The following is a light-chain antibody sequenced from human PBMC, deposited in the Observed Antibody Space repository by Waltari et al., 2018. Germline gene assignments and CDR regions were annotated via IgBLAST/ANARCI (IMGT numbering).Light chain of an antibody. CDR1: TRDVGRYNY. J-gene: IGLJ2*01. CDR2: EVP. CDR3: SSYTSIKTPYVV. V-gene: IGLV2-14*01. Sequence: QSALTQPASVSGSPGQSITISCTGTTRDVGRYNYVSWYQCHPGKAPELIIYEVPKRPSGVSERFSGSKSGNTASLSISGLQPEDEADYYCSSYTSIKTPYVVFGGGTKVTVL.